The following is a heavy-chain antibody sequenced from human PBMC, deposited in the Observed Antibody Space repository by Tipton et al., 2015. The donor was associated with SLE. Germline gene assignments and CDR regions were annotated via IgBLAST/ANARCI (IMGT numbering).Heavy chain of an antibody. CDR1: GDSISSNTYY. D-gene: IGHD4-23*01. V-gene: IGHV4-31*03. Sequence: TLSLTCTVSGDSISSNTYYWTWIRQLPGKGLEWIGYIYYSGNTNYNPSLKSRVTISVDTSKNQFSLNLRSVTAADTAVYYCARGGTGDGRNPFDPWGQGTLVTVSS. CDR2: IYYSGNT. J-gene: IGHJ5*02. CDR3: ARGGTGDGRNPFDP.